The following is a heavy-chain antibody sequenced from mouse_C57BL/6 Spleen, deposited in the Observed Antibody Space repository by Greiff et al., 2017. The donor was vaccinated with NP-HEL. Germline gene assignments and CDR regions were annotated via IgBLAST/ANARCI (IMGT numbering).Heavy chain of an antibody. CDR1: GYTFTSYW. J-gene: IGHJ1*03. D-gene: IGHD2-1*01. V-gene: IGHV1-53*01. CDR3: ANYGNYGGYFDV. Sequence: QVQLQQSGTELVKPGASVKLSCKASGYTFTSYWMHWVKQRPGQGLEWIGNINPSNGGTNYNEKFKSKATLTVDKSSSTAYMQLSSLTSEDSAVYYCANYGNYGGYFDVWGTGTTVTVSS. CDR2: INPSNGGT.